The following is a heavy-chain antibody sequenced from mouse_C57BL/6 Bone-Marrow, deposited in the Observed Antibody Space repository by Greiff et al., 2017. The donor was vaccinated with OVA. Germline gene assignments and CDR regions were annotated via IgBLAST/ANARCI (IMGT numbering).Heavy chain of an antibody. D-gene: IGHD2-2*01. CDR1: VYAFTNYL. CDR2: INPGSGGT. CDR3: ARRGGYAWFAY. V-gene: IGHV1-54*01. Sequence: VQLQQSGAELVRPGTSVKVSCKASVYAFTNYLIEWVKQRPGQGLEWIGVINPGSGGTNYNEKFKGKATLTADKSSSTAYMQLSSLTSEDSAVYFCARRGGYAWFAYWGQGTLVTVSA. J-gene: IGHJ3*01.